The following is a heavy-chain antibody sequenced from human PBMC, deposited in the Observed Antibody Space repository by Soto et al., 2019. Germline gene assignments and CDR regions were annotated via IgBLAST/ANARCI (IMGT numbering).Heavy chain of an antibody. CDR3: AKVTFRSSGWYGFGGELQSYYYGMDV. Sequence: PGGSLRLSCAASGFTFSSYAMSWVRQAPGKGLEWVSAISGSGGSTYYADSVKGRFTISRDNSKNTLYLQMNSLRAEDTAVYYCAKVTFRSSGWYGFGGELQSYYYGMDVWGQGTTVTVSS. CDR1: GFTFSSYA. CDR2: ISGSGGST. D-gene: IGHD6-19*01. J-gene: IGHJ6*02. V-gene: IGHV3-23*01.